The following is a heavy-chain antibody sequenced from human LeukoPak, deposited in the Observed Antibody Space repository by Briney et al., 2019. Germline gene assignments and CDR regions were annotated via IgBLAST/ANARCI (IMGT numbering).Heavy chain of an antibody. CDR2: INYSGST. CDR3: GRGGLGDFDY. V-gene: IGHV4-34*01. Sequence: PSETLSLTCAVYGRSLSVYYWSWISQPPGKGREWKGEINYSGSTNYNPSLKSRVPIPVDKSKNQFSRKLTSVTAADPAVNYWGRGGLGDFDYWGQGTLVTVSS. J-gene: IGHJ4*02. CDR1: GRSLSVYY. D-gene: IGHD3-16*01.